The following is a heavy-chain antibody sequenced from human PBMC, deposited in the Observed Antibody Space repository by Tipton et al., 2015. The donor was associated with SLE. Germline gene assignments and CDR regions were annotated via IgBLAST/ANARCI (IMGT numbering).Heavy chain of an antibody. D-gene: IGHD2/OR15-2a*01. CDR1: GDSISSYY. V-gene: IGHV4-59*01. CDR2: IYYSWTT. Sequence: TLSLTCTVSGDSISSYYWCWIWQPPGKGLELIGIIYYSWTTSNNPSLKIRVTISIDASKNQFSLRLSSVTAADTAVYYCSRVGGHCYGITCYASMGHWAQGALVIVS. J-gene: IGHJ4*02. CDR3: SRVGGHCYGITCYASMGH.